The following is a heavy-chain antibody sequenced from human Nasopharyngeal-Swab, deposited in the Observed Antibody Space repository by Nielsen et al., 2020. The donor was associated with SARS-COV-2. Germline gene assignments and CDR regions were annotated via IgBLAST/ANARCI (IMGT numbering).Heavy chain of an antibody. V-gene: IGHV3-30-3*01. CDR2: ISYDGSNK. J-gene: IGHJ4*02. D-gene: IGHD3-10*01. CDR3: ARNPGVNPLMTTAFDY. CDR1: GFTFSSYA. Sequence: LSLTCAASGFTFSSYAMHWVRQAPGKGLEWVAVISYDGSNKYYADSVKGRFTISRDNSKNTLYLQMNSLRAEDTAVYYCARNPGVNPLMTTAFDYWGQGTLVTVSS.